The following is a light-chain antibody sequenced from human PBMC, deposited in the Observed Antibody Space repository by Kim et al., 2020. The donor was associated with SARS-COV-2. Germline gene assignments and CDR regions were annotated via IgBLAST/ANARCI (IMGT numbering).Light chain of an antibody. J-gene: IGLJ1*01. CDR2: YDS. Sequence: SYELTQPPSVSVAPGKTARITCGGNNIGSKSVHWYQQKPGQAPVLVIYYDSDRPSGIPERFSGSNSGNTATLTISRVEAGDEAAYYCQVWDSSSDHNYV. V-gene: IGLV3-21*04. CDR3: QVWDSSSDHNYV. CDR1: NIGSKS.